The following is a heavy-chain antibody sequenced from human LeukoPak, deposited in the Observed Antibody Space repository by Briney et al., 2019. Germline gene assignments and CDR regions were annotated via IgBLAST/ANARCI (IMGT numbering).Heavy chain of an antibody. CDR2: IKQDGSEK. D-gene: IGHD3-3*01. CDR3: ARCYEAYFWSGYYDY. CDR1: GFTFSSYW. Sequence: GGSLRLSCAASGFTFSSYWMSWVRQAPGKGLEWVANIKQDGSEKYYVDSVKGRFTISRDNAKNSLYLQMNSLRAEDTAVYYCARCYEAYFWSGYYDYWGQGTLVTVSS. J-gene: IGHJ4*02. V-gene: IGHV3-7*01.